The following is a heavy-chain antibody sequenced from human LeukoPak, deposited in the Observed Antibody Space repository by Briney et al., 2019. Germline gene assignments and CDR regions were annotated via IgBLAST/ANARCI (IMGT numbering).Heavy chain of an antibody. CDR2: IMYDGGDK. D-gene: IGHD3-10*02. CDR3: VRDRDYYVFDL. V-gene: IGHV3-7*01. Sequence: PGGSLRLSCAASGFIFSHYWMTWVRQAPGKGLEWVANIMYDGGDKQYVYSVKGRFTTSIDNAKNSVYLQMDGLRAEDTAVYYCVRDRDYYVFDLWGQGTLVTVSS. J-gene: IGHJ4*02. CDR1: GFIFSHYW.